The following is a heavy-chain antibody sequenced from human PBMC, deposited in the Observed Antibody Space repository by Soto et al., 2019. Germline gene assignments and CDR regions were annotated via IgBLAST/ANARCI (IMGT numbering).Heavy chain of an antibody. D-gene: IGHD3-22*01. Sequence: ASVKVSCKASGYTFTSYDINWVRQATGQGLEWMGWMNPNSGDTGYAQKFQGRVTMTRDISISTAYMELSSLRSEDTAVYYCARMDDNSHYYVASWGQGTLVTVSS. V-gene: IGHV1-8*01. J-gene: IGHJ4*02. CDR1: GYTFTSYD. CDR2: MNPNSGDT. CDR3: ARMDDNSHYYVAS.